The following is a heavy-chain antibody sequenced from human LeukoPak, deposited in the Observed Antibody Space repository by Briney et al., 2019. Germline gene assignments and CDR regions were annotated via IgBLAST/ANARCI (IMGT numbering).Heavy chain of an antibody. D-gene: IGHD3-3*01. CDR1: GGSISSGSYY. V-gene: IGHV4-61*02. Sequence: SETLSLTCTVSGGSISSGSYYWSWIRQPAGKGLEWIGRIYTSGSTNYNPSLKSRVTISVDTSKNQFSLKLSSVTAADTAVYYCARDRPITIFGVVQYPGGVNYYMDVWGKGTTVTVSS. J-gene: IGHJ6*03. CDR2: IYTSGST. CDR3: ARDRPITIFGVVQYPGGVNYYMDV.